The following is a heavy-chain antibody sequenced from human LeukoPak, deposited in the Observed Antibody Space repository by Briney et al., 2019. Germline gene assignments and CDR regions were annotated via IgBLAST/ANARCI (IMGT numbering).Heavy chain of an antibody. V-gene: IGHV3-7*01. CDR3: ARDLAYSRLDY. CDR2: INPDGNKK. CDR1: KFTFSNYG. J-gene: IGHJ4*02. D-gene: IGHD5-18*01. Sequence: GGSLRLSCTGSKFTFSNYGMQWVRQAPGKGLEWVASINPDGNKKYSADSVKGRFTISRDNAENSLYLQMNSLRVEDAAFYYCARDLAYSRLDYWGQGMLVTVSS.